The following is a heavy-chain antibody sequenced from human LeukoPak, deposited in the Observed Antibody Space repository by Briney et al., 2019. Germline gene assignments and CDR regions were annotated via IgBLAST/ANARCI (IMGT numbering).Heavy chain of an antibody. V-gene: IGHV4-30-2*01. CDR3: ARLSRDCGGDCYLLFDY. D-gene: IGHD2-21*02. CDR2: IYHSGST. CDR1: GGSISSGGYS. J-gene: IGHJ4*02. Sequence: SETLSLTCAVSGGSISSGGYSWSWIRRAPGKGLEWIGYIYHSGSTYYNPSLKSRVTISVDRSKNQLSLKLSSVTAADTAVYYCARLSRDCGGDCYLLFDYWGQGTLVTVSS.